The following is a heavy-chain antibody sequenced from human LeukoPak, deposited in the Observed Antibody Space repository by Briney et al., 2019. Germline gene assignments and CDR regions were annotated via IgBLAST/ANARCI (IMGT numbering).Heavy chain of an antibody. D-gene: IGHD3-3*01. V-gene: IGHV1-18*01. CDR2: ISAYSGNT. J-gene: IGHJ5*02. Sequence: ASVKVSCKASGYTFTNYDITWVRQAPGQGLEWMGWISAYSGNTNYAQKLQGRVTMTTDTFTSTAYMELRSLKSDDTAVYYCARAPLRFYWFDPWGQGTLVTVSS. CDR3: ARAPLRFYWFDP. CDR1: GYTFTNYD.